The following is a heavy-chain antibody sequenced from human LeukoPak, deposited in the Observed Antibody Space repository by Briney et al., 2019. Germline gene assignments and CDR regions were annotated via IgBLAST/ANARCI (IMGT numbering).Heavy chain of an antibody. D-gene: IGHD1-14*01. CDR3: ARGVEPLAANTLAY. J-gene: IGHJ4*02. Sequence: PGGSLRPSCAASGFTVITNDMTWVRQAPGKGLGWVSVLYSDGNTKYADSVQGRFTISRDNSKNTLYLEMNSLSPDDTAVYYCARGVEPLAANTLAYWGQGTLVTVSS. CDR2: LYSDGNT. V-gene: IGHV3-53*01. CDR1: GFTVITND.